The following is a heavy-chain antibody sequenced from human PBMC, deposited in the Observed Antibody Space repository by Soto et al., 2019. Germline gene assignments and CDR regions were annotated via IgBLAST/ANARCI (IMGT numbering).Heavy chain of an antibody. V-gene: IGHV4-31*03. Sequence: PSETLSLTCTVSGGSISSGGYYWSWIRQHPGKGLEWIGYIYYSGSTYYNPSLKSRVTISVDTSKNQFSLKLSSVTAADTAVYYCARAGEPQGYYYSMDVWGQGTTVTVSS. D-gene: IGHD3-10*01. CDR1: GGSISSGGYY. CDR3: ARAGEPQGYYYSMDV. CDR2: IYYSGST. J-gene: IGHJ6*02.